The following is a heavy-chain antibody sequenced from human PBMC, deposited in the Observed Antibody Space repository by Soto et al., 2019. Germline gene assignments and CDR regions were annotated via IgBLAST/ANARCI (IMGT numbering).Heavy chain of an antibody. Sequence: GGSLRLSCAASGFTVSSNYMSWVRQAPGKGLEWVSVIYSGGSTYYADSVKGRFTISRDNSKNTLYLQMNSLRAEDTAVYYCARAASVRGSYRLHWGQGTLVTVSS. CDR1: GFTVSSNY. CDR3: ARAASVRGSYRLH. J-gene: IGHJ4*02. V-gene: IGHV3-53*01. D-gene: IGHD3-16*02. CDR2: IYSGGST.